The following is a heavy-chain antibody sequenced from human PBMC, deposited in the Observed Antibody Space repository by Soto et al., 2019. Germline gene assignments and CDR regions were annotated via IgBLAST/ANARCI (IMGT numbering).Heavy chain of an antibody. D-gene: IGHD3-3*01. J-gene: IGHJ6*02. CDR2: IWYDGSNK. Sequence: QVQLVESGGGVVQPGRSLRLSCAASGFTLSSYGMHWVRQAPGKGLEWVAVIWYDGSNKYYADSVKGRFTISRDNSKNTLYLQMNSLRAEDTAVYYCARDRDYDFWSGIYYYYGMDVWGQGTTVTVSS. V-gene: IGHV3-33*01. CDR1: GFTLSSYG. CDR3: ARDRDYDFWSGIYYYYGMDV.